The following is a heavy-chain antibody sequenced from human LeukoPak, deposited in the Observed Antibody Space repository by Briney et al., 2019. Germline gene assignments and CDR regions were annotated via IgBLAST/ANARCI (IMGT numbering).Heavy chain of an antibody. CDR2: ISAYNGNT. J-gene: IGHJ5*02. CDR3: ARIRLWEHAPAASNWFDP. Sequence: ASVKVSCKASGYTFTSYGISWVRQAPGQGLEWMGWISAYNGNTNYAQKLQGRVTMTTDTSTSTAYMELRSLRSDDTAVYYCARIRLWEHAPAASNWFDPWGQGTLVTVSS. D-gene: IGHD2-2*01. CDR1: GYTFTSYG. V-gene: IGHV1-18*01.